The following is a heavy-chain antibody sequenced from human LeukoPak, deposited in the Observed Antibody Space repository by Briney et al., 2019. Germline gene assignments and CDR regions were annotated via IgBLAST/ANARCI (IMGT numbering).Heavy chain of an antibody. J-gene: IGHJ6*03. Sequence: SETLSLTCTVSGGSISSSSYYWGWIRQPPGKGLEWIGSIYYSGSTYYNPSLNSQVTISVDTSKNQFSLKRSSVTAADTAVYCCANPMVRGVIPPTHYYSSMDVWGKGPTVT. CDR1: GGSISSSSYY. V-gene: IGHV4-39*01. D-gene: IGHD3-10*01. CDR3: ANPMVRGVIPPTHYYSSMDV. CDR2: IYYSGST.